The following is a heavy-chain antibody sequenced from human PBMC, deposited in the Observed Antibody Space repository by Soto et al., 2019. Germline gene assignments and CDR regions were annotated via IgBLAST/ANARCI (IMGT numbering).Heavy chain of an antibody. V-gene: IGHV4-34*01. CDR3: AAHTKIFGPMDV. J-gene: IGHJ6*02. CDR2: INHSGST. D-gene: IGHD3-3*01. CDR1: SGSSSGYY. Sequence: PSETMSLTCALYSGSSSGYYWSCIRHPPGEGREWSGEINHSGSTNYKPSLKSRVTIRVDTSKNQLSLKLSSVTAADTAVYYCAAHTKIFGPMDVWGQGTTVTVSS.